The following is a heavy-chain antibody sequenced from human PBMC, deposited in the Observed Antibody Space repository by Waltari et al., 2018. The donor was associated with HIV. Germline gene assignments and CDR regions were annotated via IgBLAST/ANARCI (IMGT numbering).Heavy chain of an antibody. D-gene: IGHD1-26*01. CDR1: GFTFSSHG. Sequence: QVLLVESGGGVVQPGRSLRLSCAASGFTFSSHGMHWVRQAPGKGLEWVELIWYDGNKKFYADSVKGRFTISRDNSQNTLYLQMNSLRAEDTAVYYCARSLVGATYYLDYWGQGTLVTVSS. CDR3: ARSLVGATYYLDY. J-gene: IGHJ4*02. V-gene: IGHV3-33*01. CDR2: IWYDGNKK.